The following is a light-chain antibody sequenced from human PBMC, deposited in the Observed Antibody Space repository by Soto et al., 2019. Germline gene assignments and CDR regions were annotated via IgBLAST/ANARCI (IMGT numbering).Light chain of an antibody. V-gene: IGLV2-14*01. J-gene: IGLJ1*01. Sequence: QSALTQSASVSGSPGQSITISCTGTSSDVGNYNYVSWYQQHPGEVPKLIIFNVNNRPSGVSNRFSGSKSGNTASLTISGLQAEDEADYYCSPFTSSTTYVFGTGTKVTVL. CDR3: SPFTSSTTYV. CDR1: SSDVGNYNY. CDR2: NVN.